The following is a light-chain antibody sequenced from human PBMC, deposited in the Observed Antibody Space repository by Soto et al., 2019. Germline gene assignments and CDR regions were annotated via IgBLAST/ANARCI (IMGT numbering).Light chain of an antibody. CDR3: QQCNMWPNT. CDR2: GAS. V-gene: IGKV3-15*01. Sequence: EILATQSPFTPSVPPGETGTLSCGASQSISSSLAWYQQKPGQAPRLLIHGASTRVTGIPARFSGSGSGTEFTLTLSSLQSEDFALYYCQQCNMWPNTFGQGTRLEIK. J-gene: IGKJ5*01. CDR1: QSISSS.